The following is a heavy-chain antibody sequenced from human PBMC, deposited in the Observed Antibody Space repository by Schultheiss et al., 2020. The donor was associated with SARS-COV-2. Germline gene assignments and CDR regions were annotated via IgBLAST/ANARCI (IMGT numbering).Heavy chain of an antibody. Sequence: SETLSLTCTVSGGSISSGGYYWSWIRQHPGKGLEWIGEINHSGSTNYNPSLKSRVTISVDTSKNQFSLKLSSVTAADTAVYYCARGRSGYSSSYYYYYGMDVWGQGTTVTVSS. D-gene: IGHD6-6*01. J-gene: IGHJ6*02. V-gene: IGHV4-31*03. CDR3: ARGRSGYSSSYYYYYGMDV. CDR2: INHSGST. CDR1: GGSISSGGYY.